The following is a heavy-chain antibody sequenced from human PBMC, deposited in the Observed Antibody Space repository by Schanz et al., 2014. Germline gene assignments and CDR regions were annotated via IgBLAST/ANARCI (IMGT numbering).Heavy chain of an antibody. Sequence: LVESGGGVVQPGRSLRLSCAASGFTFSSYGMHWVRQVPGKGLEWVAVVCYDGSKKYYADSVKGRFTTSRDNSKNTMSLQMNSLRAEETAVYYCVKDLQRELLRDDHYYGMEVWGQGTTVTVSS. D-gene: IGHD1-26*01. CDR2: VCYDGSKK. CDR3: VKDLQRELLRDDHYYGMEV. CDR1: GFTFSSYG. V-gene: IGHV3-33*06. J-gene: IGHJ6*02.